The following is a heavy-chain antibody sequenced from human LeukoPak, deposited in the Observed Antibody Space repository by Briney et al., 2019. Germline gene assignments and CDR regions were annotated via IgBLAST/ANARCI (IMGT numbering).Heavy chain of an antibody. V-gene: IGHV3-64*01. CDR1: GFTFSSYA. CDR3: ARAGGYQLLSRDYYYYMDV. D-gene: IGHD2-2*01. CDR2: ISSNGGST. J-gene: IGHJ6*03. Sequence: GGSLRLSCAASGFTFSSYAMHWVRQAPGKGLEYVSAISSNGGSTYYANSVKGRFTISRDNSKNTLYLQMGSPRAEDMAVYYCARAGGYQLLSRDYYYYMDVWGKGTTVTVSS.